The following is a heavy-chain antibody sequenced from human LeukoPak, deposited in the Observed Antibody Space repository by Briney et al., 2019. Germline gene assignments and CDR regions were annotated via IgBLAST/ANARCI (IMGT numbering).Heavy chain of an antibody. J-gene: IGHJ6*02. Sequence: GGSLRLSCAASGFTFSSYAMHWVRQAPGKGLEWVAFIRYDGSNKYYADSVKGRFTISRDNSKNTLYLQMNSLRAEDTAVYYCAKVRNSGSYLDGMDVWGQGTTVTVSS. D-gene: IGHD1-26*01. CDR3: AKVRNSGSYLDGMDV. V-gene: IGHV3-30*02. CDR2: IRYDGSNK. CDR1: GFTFSSYA.